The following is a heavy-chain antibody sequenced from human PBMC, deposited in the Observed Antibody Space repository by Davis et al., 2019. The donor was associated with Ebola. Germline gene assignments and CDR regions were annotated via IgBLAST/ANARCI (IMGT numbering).Heavy chain of an antibody. CDR1: GGTFSSYA. V-gene: IGHV1-18*01. J-gene: IGHJ1*01. CDR3: ARTYYDDSSGYYSGGYFQH. CDR2: ISAYNGNT. Sequence: ASVKVSCKASGGTFSSYAISWVRQAPGQGLEWMGWISAYNGNTNYAQKLQGRVTMTTDTSTSTAYMELRSLRSDDTAVYYCARTYYDDSSGYYSGGYFQHWGQGTLVTVSS. D-gene: IGHD3-22*01.